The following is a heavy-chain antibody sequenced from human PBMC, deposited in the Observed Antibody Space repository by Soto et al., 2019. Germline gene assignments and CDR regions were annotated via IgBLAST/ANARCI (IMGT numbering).Heavy chain of an antibody. V-gene: IGHV4-39*01. CDR1: GGSISSSSHY. J-gene: IGHJ5*02. D-gene: IGHD4-17*01. CDR3: ARYPTGLNWFDP. CDR2: VFYGGRT. Sequence: QLQLQESGPGLVKPSETLSLTCTVSGGSISSSSHYWGWIRQPPGGGLEWVGSVFYGGRTFYNSSLRSRITISVNTSKNQFSPSLSSVTAADTAVYYGARYPTGLNWFDPWGQGTLVTISS.